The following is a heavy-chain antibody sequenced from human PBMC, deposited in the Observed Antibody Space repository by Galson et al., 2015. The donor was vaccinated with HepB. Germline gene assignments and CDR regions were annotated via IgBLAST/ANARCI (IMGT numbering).Heavy chain of an antibody. CDR3: ARVRVVVVPARYYYYGMDV. Sequence: SVKVSCKASGYTFTGYYMHWVRQAPGQGLEWMGRINPNSGGTNYAQKFQGRVTMTRDTSISTAYMELSRLRSDDTAVYYCARVRVVVVPARYYYYGMDVWGQGTTVTVSS. V-gene: IGHV1-2*06. J-gene: IGHJ6*02. CDR2: INPNSGGT. D-gene: IGHD2-2*01. CDR1: GYTFTGYY.